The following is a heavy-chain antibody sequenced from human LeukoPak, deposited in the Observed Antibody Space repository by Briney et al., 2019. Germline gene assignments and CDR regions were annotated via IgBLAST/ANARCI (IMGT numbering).Heavy chain of an antibody. CDR2: ISSSSSTI. V-gene: IGHV3-48*01. Sequence: PGGSLRLSCAASGFSFSSYSMNWVRQAPGKGLEWVSYISSSSSTIYYADSVKGRFTISRDNSKNTLYLQMNSLRAEDTAVYYCANLDSDLMAWGQGTLVTVSS. D-gene: IGHD2-15*01. J-gene: IGHJ5*02. CDR3: ANLDSDLMA. CDR1: GFSFSSYS.